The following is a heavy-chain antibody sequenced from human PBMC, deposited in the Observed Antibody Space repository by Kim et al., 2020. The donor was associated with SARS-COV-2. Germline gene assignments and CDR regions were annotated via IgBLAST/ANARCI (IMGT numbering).Heavy chain of an antibody. J-gene: IGHJ4*02. D-gene: IGHD3-22*01. V-gene: IGHV3-74*01. Sequence: GRFTISRDNAKNTLYLQMNSLRAEDTAVYYCARDGPQDPFYYDSSDVMRYWGQGTLVTVSS. CDR3: ARDGPQDPFYYDSSDVMRY.